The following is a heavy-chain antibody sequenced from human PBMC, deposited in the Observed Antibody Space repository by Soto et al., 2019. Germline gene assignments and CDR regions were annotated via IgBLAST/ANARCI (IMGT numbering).Heavy chain of an antibody. CDR2: INPNSGGT. CDR1: GYTFTGYY. D-gene: IGHD3-3*01. V-gene: IGHV1-2*04. J-gene: IGHJ6*02. CDR3: ARDHLYYDFWSGPYYYYGMDV. Sequence: ASVKGSCKASGYTFTGYYMHWVRQAPGQGLEWMGWINPNSGGTNYAQKFQGWVTMTRDTSISTAYMELSRLRSDDTAVYYCARDHLYYDFWSGPYYYYGMDVWGQGTTVTVSS.